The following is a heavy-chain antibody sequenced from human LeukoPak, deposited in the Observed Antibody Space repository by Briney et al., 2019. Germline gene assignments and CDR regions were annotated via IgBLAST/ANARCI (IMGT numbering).Heavy chain of an antibody. V-gene: IGHV4-34*01. CDR3: ATLANWNSIDY. D-gene: IGHD1-7*01. Sequence: PSETLSLTCAVYGGSFSGYYWSWIRQPPGKGLEWIGEINHSGSTNYNPSLKSRVTISVDTSKNQFSLKLTSMTAADMAVYYCATLANWNSIDYWGQGTLVTVSS. CDR2: INHSGST. CDR1: GGSFSGYY. J-gene: IGHJ4*02.